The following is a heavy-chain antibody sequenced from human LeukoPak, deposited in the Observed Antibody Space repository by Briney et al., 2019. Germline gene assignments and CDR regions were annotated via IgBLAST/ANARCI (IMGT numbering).Heavy chain of an antibody. V-gene: IGHV3-74*01. CDR2: INSDGSST. D-gene: IGHD6-19*01. CDR1: GLTFSSHW. Sequence: GGSLRLSCAASGLTFSSHWMHWVRQAPGKGLVWVSRINSDGSSTTYADSVKGRFTISRDNAKNTLFLQMNSLRAEDTAVYYCARELAVAGPYGMDVWGQGTTVTVSS. J-gene: IGHJ6*02. CDR3: ARELAVAGPYGMDV.